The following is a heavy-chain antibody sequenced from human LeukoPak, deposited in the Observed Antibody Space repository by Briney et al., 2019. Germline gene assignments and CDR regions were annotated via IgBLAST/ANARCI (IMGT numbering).Heavy chain of an antibody. Sequence: GSLRLSCAASGFTFSSYEINWVRQAPGKGLEWVSYISSSGSTIYYADSVKGRFTIPRDNAKNSLYLQMNSLRAEDTAVYYCAELGITMIGGVWGKGTTVTISS. CDR1: GFTFSSYE. CDR2: ISSSGSTI. CDR3: AELGITMIGGV. D-gene: IGHD3-10*02. J-gene: IGHJ6*04. V-gene: IGHV3-48*03.